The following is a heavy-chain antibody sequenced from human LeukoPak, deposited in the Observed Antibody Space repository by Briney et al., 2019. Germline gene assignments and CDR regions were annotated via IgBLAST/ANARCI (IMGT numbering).Heavy chain of an antibody. V-gene: IGHV3-33*01. CDR2: IWYDGSNK. J-gene: IGHJ6*02. Sequence: PGRSLRLSCAASGFTFSSYGMHWVRQAPGKGLEWVAVIWYDGSNKYYADSVKGRFTISRDNSKNTLYLQMNSLRAEDTAVYYCAIDLSPYYFDWFYYYYYGMDVWGQGTTATVSS. CDR1: GFTFSSYG. CDR3: AIDLSPYYFDWFYYYYYGMDV. D-gene: IGHD3-9*01.